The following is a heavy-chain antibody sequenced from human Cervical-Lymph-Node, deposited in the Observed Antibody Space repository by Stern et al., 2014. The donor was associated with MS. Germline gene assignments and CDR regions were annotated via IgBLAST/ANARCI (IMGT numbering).Heavy chain of an antibody. CDR2: VIPFVGTS. Sequence: VHLAESGAEVKKPGSSMKVSCKSSGGVSWARQAPGQGLEWMGGVIPFVGTSNYAQKFQGRVTITADTSTNTTYLHLSRLTSADTAIYYCARGSGDNWFGPWGQGTLVTVSS. V-gene: IGHV1-69*06. CDR3: ARGSGDNWFGP. CDR1: GGV. D-gene: IGHD3-10*01. J-gene: IGHJ5*02.